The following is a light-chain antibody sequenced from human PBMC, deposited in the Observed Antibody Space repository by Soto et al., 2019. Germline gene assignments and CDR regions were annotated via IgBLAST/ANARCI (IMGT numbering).Light chain of an antibody. CDR2: DVG. Sequence: QSVLTQPASVSGSPGQSITISCTGTSSDVGGYNYVSWYQQHPGKAPKLMIYDVGDRPSGVSNRFSGSKSGNTASLTISGLQAEDEADYYCSSYTSSSTPHVVFGGGTKVTVL. CDR3: SSYTSSSTPHVV. V-gene: IGLV2-14*03. J-gene: IGLJ2*01. CDR1: SSDVGGYNY.